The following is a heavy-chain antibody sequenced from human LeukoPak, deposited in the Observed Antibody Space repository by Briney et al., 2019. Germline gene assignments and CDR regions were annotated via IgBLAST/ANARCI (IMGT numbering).Heavy chain of an antibody. CDR3: ARELIGPFDY. J-gene: IGHJ4*02. V-gene: IGHV3-64*01. Sequence: PGGSLRLSCAASGFTFRTYAMHWVRQAPGKGLECVSAINNNGDSTYYANSVKGRFSISRDNSKNTLYLQMGSLRAEDTAVYYCARELIGPFDYWGQGTMVTVSS. D-gene: IGHD3-16*01. CDR2: INNNGDST. CDR1: GFTFRTYA.